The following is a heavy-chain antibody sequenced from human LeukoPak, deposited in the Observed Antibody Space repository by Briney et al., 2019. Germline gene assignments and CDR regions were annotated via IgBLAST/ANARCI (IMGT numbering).Heavy chain of an antibody. CDR3: VGSSGWWGFDY. CDR2: ISSSSNTI. J-gene: IGHJ4*02. V-gene: IGHV3-48*01. Sequence: GGSLRLSCAASGFTFSDYSMNWVRQAPGKGLQWVSFISSSSNTIYYADSVKGRFTISRDNAENSLYLQMDSLRAEDTAVYYCVGSSGWWGFDYWGQGTLVTVSS. D-gene: IGHD6-19*01. CDR1: GFTFSDYS.